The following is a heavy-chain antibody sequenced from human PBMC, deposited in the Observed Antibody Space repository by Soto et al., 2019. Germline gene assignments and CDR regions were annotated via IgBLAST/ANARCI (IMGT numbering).Heavy chain of an antibody. Sequence: QEQLVESGGGVVQPGRSLRLSCVASGFTFSNYGIHWVRQAPGKGLEWVAIIWYEGENKYYSDNVKGRFTISRDNSRSTVSLQMNSLRVDDTAVYSCARESSTLYAMDVWGQGTTVTVSS. V-gene: IGHV3-33*01. D-gene: IGHD2-8*01. J-gene: IGHJ6*02. CDR1: GFTFSNYG. CDR2: IWYEGENK. CDR3: ARESSTLYAMDV.